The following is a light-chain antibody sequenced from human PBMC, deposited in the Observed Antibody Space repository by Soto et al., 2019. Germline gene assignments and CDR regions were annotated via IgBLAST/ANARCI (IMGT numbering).Light chain of an antibody. CDR1: SSNIGSNT. J-gene: IGLJ3*02. Sequence: QSVLTQPPSASGTPGQRVTISCSGSSSNIGSNTVNWYQQVAGTAPKLLIYGNNQRPSGVPDRFSGSKSGTSASLAISGLQSEDEADYYCAAWDDNLSGWVFGGGTQLTVL. V-gene: IGLV1-44*01. CDR3: AAWDDNLSGWV. CDR2: GNN.